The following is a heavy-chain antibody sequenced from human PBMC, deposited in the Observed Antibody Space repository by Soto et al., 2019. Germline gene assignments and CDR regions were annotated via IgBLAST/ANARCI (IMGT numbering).Heavy chain of an antibody. J-gene: IGHJ5*02. D-gene: IGHD6-13*01. CDR3: ARDDAIAAAGLWFDP. Sequence: QVQLVQSGAEVKKPGASVKVSCKASGYTFTSYGISWVRQAPGQVLEWMGRISAYNGNTNYAQKLQGRVTMTTDTSTSTAYMELRSLRSDDTAVYYCARDDAIAAAGLWFDPWGQGTLVTVSS. CDR2: ISAYNGNT. CDR1: GYTFTSYG. V-gene: IGHV1-18*01.